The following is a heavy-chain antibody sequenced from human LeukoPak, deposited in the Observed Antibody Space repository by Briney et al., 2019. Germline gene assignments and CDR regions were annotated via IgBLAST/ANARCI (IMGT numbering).Heavy chain of an antibody. D-gene: IGHD1-26*01. CDR2: ISYDGSNK. V-gene: IGHV3-30*14. CDR1: GFTFSSYA. CDR3: ARETWGAFDI. Sequence: GGSLRLSCAASGFTFSSYAMHWVRQAPGKGLEWVAVISYDGSNKYYADSVKGRFTISRDNSKNTLYLQMNSLRADDTAVFYCARETWGAFDIWGQGTMVTVSS. J-gene: IGHJ3*02.